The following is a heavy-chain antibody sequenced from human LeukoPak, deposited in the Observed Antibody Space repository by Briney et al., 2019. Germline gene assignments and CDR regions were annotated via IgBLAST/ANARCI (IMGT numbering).Heavy chain of an antibody. Sequence: GGSLRLSCAASGFTFSSYWMSWVRQAPGEGLEWVASINQDGSEKYYVESVKGRFTVSRDNAKKSVYLQMNSLRAEDTAIYYCARVDTAMPSPSLDYWGQGNLVTVSS. CDR2: INQDGSEK. CDR1: GFTFSSYW. D-gene: IGHD5-18*01. J-gene: IGHJ4*02. V-gene: IGHV3-7*03. CDR3: ARVDTAMPSPSLDY.